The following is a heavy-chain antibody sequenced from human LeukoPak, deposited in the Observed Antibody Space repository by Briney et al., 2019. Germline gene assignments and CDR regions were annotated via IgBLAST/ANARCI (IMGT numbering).Heavy chain of an antibody. CDR1: GFTFSSYE. D-gene: IGHD4-11*01. V-gene: IGHV3-48*03. Sequence: GGSLRLSCAASGFTFSSYEMNWVRQTPGKGLEWLSYISSSGGTIYYADSVKGRFTISRDNAKSSLYLQMNGLSAEDTAVYYCARDSRQQLFDYWGQGTLVTVSS. CDR3: ARDSRQQLFDY. CDR2: ISSSGGTI. J-gene: IGHJ4*02.